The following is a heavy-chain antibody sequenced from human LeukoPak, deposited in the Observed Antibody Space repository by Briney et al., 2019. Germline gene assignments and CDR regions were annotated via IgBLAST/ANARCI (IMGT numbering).Heavy chain of an antibody. D-gene: IGHD6-19*01. V-gene: IGHV4-59*01. J-gene: IGHJ4*02. Sequence: PSETLSLTCTVSGGSISRYYWGWIRQPPGKGLEWIGYISYSGGTNYNPSHKSRVTISVDTSKNQHSLKLSSVTAADTAVYYCARDLDNSGWYVFDYWGQGNLVTVSS. CDR1: GGSISRYY. CDR2: ISYSGGT. CDR3: ARDLDNSGWYVFDY.